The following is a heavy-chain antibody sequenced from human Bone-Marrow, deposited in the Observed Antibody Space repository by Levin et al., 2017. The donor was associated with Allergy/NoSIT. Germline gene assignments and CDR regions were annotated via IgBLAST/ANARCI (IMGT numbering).Heavy chain of an antibody. CDR3: ATYFDTTGYYDAFFM. CDR1: GDSISTSSYY. V-gene: IGHV4-39*07. J-gene: IGHJ3*02. D-gene: IGHD3-22*01. CDR2: IYYRGTT. Sequence: KSSETLSLTCTVSGDSISTSSYYWGWIRQPPGNGLEWIGTIYYRGTTYYNPFLESRLTISVDTSKNQFSLRLSSVTAADTAVYYCATYFDTTGYYDAFFMWGQGRRVTVSS.